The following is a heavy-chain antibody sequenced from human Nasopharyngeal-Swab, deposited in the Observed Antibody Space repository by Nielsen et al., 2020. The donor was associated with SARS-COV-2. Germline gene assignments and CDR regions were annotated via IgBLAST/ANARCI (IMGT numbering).Heavy chain of an antibody. CDR2: ISGSSTYI. CDR1: GSPFSTYT. D-gene: IGHD2-21*02. J-gene: IGHJ1*01. Sequence: GGSLRLSCAASGSPFSTYTMNWVRQAPGKGLEWVSSISGSSTYIWYADSVKGRFTISRDNAKNSLFLQMNNLRADDTAIYYCARTAAFCGGNCYSEYFQHWGQGTLVTVSS. CDR3: ARTAAFCGGNCYSEYFQH. V-gene: IGHV3-21*01.